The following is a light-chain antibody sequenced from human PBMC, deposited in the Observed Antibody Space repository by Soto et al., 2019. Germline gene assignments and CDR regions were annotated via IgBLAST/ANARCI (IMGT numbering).Light chain of an antibody. J-gene: IGLJ3*02. V-gene: IGLV1-40*01. Sequence: SVLTQPPSVSGAPGQRVTISCTGSSSNIGAGYDVHWYQQLPGTAPKLLIYGNSNRPSGVPDRFSGSKSGTSASLAITGLQAEDEADYCCQSYDSSLSGSGVFGGGTKLAVL. CDR3: QSYDSSLSGSGV. CDR1: SSNIGAGYD. CDR2: GNS.